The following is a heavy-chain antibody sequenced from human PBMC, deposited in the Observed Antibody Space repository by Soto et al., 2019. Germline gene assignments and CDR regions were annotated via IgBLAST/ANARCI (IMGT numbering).Heavy chain of an antibody. J-gene: IGHJ4*02. CDR3: ARDRWWMVH. CDR1: GFTFSGYW. D-gene: IGHD2-8*02. Sequence: EVQLVESGGGLVQPGGSLRLSCAASGFTFSGYWMNWVRQAPGKGLEWVANIKQDGGEKYYVDSVKGRFTIASDNAKNSLYLQLNRLRAEDTAVYYCARDRWWMVHWGQGTLVTVSS. CDR2: IKQDGGEK. V-gene: IGHV3-7*01.